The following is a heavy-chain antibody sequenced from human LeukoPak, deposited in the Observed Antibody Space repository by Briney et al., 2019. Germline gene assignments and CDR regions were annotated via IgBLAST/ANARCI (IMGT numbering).Heavy chain of an antibody. V-gene: IGHV3-30-3*01. Sequence: PGGSLRLSCAASGFTFSSYAMHWVRQAPGKGLEWVAVISYDGSNKYYADSVKGRFTISRDNSKNTLYLQMNSLRAEDTAVYYCAKGRGITIFGVSPLFDYWGQGTLVTVSS. D-gene: IGHD3-3*01. CDR3: AKGRGITIFGVSPLFDY. CDR2: ISYDGSNK. CDR1: GFTFSSYA. J-gene: IGHJ4*02.